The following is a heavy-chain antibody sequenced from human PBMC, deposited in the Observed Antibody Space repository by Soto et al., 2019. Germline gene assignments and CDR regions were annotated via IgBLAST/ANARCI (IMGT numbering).Heavy chain of an antibody. Sequence: TLSLTCTVSGGSISSGGYYWSWIRQHPGKGLEWIGYIYYSGSTYYNPSLKSRVTISVDTSKDQFSLKLSSVTAADTAVYYCARGTNNIAAAGHSFDYWGQGNLVTVSS. CDR3: ARGTNNIAAAGHSFDY. V-gene: IGHV4-31*03. J-gene: IGHJ4*02. D-gene: IGHD6-13*01. CDR2: IYYSGST. CDR1: GGSISSGGYY.